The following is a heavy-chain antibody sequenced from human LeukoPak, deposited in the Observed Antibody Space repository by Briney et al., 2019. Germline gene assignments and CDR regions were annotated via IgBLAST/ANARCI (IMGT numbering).Heavy chain of an antibody. CDR3: AKLPGIAVAGTRNGGDY. Sequence: GGSLRLSCAASGFTFSSYAMSWVRQAPGKGLEWVSAISGSGGSTYYADSVKGRFTISRDNSKNTLYLQMNSLRAEDTAVYYCAKLPGIAVAGTRNGGDYWGQGTLVTVSS. D-gene: IGHD6-19*01. CDR1: GFTFSSYA. CDR2: ISGSGGST. V-gene: IGHV3-23*01. J-gene: IGHJ4*02.